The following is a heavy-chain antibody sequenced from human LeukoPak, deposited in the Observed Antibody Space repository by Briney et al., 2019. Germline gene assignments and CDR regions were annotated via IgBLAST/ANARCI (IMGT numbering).Heavy chain of an antibody. V-gene: IGHV3-48*01. CDR1: GFTFNTYT. Sequence: PGGSLRLSCAASGFTFNTYTMSWVRQAPGKGLEWVSYISGSSGIIDYADSVRGRFTISRDNAKNSLYLQMISLRAEDTAVYYCASGSGGSYYFDYWGQGTLVTFSS. CDR3: ASGSGGSYYFDY. J-gene: IGHJ4*02. CDR2: ISGSSGII. D-gene: IGHD2-15*01.